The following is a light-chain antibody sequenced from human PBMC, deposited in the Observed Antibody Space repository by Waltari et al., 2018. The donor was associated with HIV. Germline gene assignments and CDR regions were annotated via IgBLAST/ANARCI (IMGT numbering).Light chain of an antibody. V-gene: IGKV1-5*03. CDR1: QIINNW. Sequence: DAQMTQSPSTMSASVGDRVPITCRASQIINNWLAWYQQRPGRPPKLLIYKTSNLESGVPVRFIGSGSGAEFTLTIDGLQPDDFATYFCQQYNSHSYTFGQGTRLDI. J-gene: IGKJ2*01. CDR3: QQYNSHSYT. CDR2: KTS.